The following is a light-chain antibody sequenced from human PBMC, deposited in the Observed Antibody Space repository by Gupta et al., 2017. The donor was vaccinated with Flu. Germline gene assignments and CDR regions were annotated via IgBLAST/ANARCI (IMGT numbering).Light chain of an antibody. CDR2: CGS. CDR3: MQTLNSPWT. V-gene: IGKV2-28*01. Sequence: IVMSQSPLSLGVTPEEPAPISCMSSLSLLYRIGFNYVNWYLQKPGQSPHLLIHCGSNRAAGVPDRFSGSGSGTYFTLKISRVEAEDVGIYFCMQTLNSPWTFGQGTKVEI. CDR1: LSLLYRIGFNY. J-gene: IGKJ1*01.